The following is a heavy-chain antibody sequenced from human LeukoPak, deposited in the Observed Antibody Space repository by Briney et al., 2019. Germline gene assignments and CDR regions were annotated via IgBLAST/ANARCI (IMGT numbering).Heavy chain of an antibody. D-gene: IGHD1/OR15-1a*01. CDR1: GGSISSSSYY. CDR3: ARGGVVGTKFDY. J-gene: IGHJ4*02. Sequence: SETLSLTCTVSGGSISSSSYYWGWIRQPPGKGLEWIGSMYYSGSTYYNPSLKSRVTISVDTSKNQFSLKLSSVTAADTAVYYCARGGVVGTKFDYWGQGTLVTVSS. CDR2: MYYSGST. V-gene: IGHV4-39*07.